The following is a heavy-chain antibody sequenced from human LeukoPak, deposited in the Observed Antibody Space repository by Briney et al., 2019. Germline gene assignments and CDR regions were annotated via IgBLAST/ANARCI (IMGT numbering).Heavy chain of an antibody. J-gene: IGHJ4*02. CDR3: ARETLAAAADY. D-gene: IGHD6-25*01. CDR2: IRGDGSMT. CDR1: EFTFSAYW. Sequence: LPGGSLRLSCAASEFTFSAYWMHWVRQAPGKGLVWVSRIRGDGSMTNYADSVKGRFTISRDNAKNTLYLQMNSLRLEDTAVYYCARETLAAAADYWGQGTVVTVSS. V-gene: IGHV3-74*01.